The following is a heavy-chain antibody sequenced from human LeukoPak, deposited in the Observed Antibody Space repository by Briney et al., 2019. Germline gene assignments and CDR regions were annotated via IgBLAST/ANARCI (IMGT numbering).Heavy chain of an antibody. CDR2: INPNTGNP. J-gene: IGHJ5*02. Sequence: ASVKVSCKASGYTFTSYAMNWVRQAPGQGLEWMGWINPNTGNPTYAQGFTGRFVFSLDTSVSTAYLQISSLKAEDTAVYYCAITPSGWYPYLLTWGQGTLVTVSS. CDR1: GYTFTSYA. CDR3: AITPSGWYPYLLT. V-gene: IGHV7-4-1*02. D-gene: IGHD6-19*01.